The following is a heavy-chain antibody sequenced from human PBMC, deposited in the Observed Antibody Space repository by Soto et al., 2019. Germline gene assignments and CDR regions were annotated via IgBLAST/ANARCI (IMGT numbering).Heavy chain of an antibody. CDR1: GFTFSSYA. J-gene: IGHJ4*02. CDR3: ARGTYYYGLSDY. V-gene: IGHV3-64*01. D-gene: IGHD3-10*01. CDR2: ISSNGGST. Sequence: GGSLRLSCAASGFTFSSYAMHWVRQAPGKGLEYVSAISSNGGSTYYANSVKGRFTISRDNSKNTLYLQMGSLRAEDMAVYYCARGTYYYGLSDYWGQGTLVTVSS.